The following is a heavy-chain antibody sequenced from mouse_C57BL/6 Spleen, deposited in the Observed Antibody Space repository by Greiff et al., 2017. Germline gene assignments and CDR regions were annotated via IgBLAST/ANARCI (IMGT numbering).Heavy chain of an antibody. CDR1: GYSFTDYN. CDR2: INPNYGTT. V-gene: IGHV1-39*01. CDR3: ARSPRLVGDAMDY. J-gene: IGHJ4*01. Sequence: EVKLMESGPELVKPGASVKISCKASGYSFTDYNMNWVKQSNGKSLEWIGVINPNYGTTSYNQKFKGKATVTVDPSSSTAYMQINSLTSEDSAVYYCARSPRLVGDAMDYWGQGTSVTVSS. D-gene: IGHD1-1*01.